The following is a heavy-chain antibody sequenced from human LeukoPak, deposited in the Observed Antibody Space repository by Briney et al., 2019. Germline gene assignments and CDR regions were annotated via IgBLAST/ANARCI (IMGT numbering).Heavy chain of an antibody. V-gene: IGHV4-39*01. D-gene: IGHD6-19*01. CDR2: IYYSGST. J-gene: IGHJ4*02. Sequence: SETLSLTCTVSGGSISSSSYYWGWIRQPPGKGLEGIGSIYYSGSTYYNPSLKSRVTISVDTSKNQFSLKLSSVTAADTAVYYCASDEGLAVAGGGFDYWGQGTLVTVSS. CDR3: ASDEGLAVAGGGFDY. CDR1: GGSISSSSYY.